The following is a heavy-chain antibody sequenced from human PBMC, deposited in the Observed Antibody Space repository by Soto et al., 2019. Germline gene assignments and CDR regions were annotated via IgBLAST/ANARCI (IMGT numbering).Heavy chain of an antibody. CDR1: GFTFSSYA. J-gene: IGHJ6*03. V-gene: IGHV3-23*01. D-gene: IGHD3-10*01. CDR3: AKNDPFYGSGSPYYYMDV. Sequence: PGGSLRLSCAASGFTFSSYAMSWVRQAPGKGLEWVSAISGSGGSTYYADSVKGRFTISRDNSKNTLYLQMNSLRAEDTAVYYCAKNDPFYGSGSPYYYMDVWGKGTTVTVSS. CDR2: ISGSGGST.